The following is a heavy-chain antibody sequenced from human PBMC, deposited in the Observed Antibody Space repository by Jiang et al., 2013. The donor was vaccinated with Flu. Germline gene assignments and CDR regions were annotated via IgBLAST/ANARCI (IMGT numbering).Heavy chain of an antibody. CDR3: ARGLDRGDYFYYMDV. CDR2: INPSGGST. CDR1: GYTLPSYY. Sequence: SGAEVKKPGASVKVSCKASGYTLPSYYMYWVRQAPGQGLEWMGIINPSGGSTNYAQKFQGRVTMTSDTSASIVYMELSSLRSEDTAVYYCARGLDRGDYFYYMDVWGKGTTVTVSS. V-gene: IGHV1-46*01. D-gene: IGHD1-14*01. J-gene: IGHJ6*03.